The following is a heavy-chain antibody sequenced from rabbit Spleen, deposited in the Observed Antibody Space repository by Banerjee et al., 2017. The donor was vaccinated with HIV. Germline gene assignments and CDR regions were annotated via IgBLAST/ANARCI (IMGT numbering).Heavy chain of an antibody. CDR1: GFSFSSSNY. CDR3: ARDGVGNVGVNFDL. CDR2: IYGDSSSTI. D-gene: IGHD5-1*01. Sequence: QSLQESGGDLVKPGASLTLTCTASGFSFSSSNYMCWVRQAPGKGLEWIACIYGDSSSTIYYASWAKGRFTISKGSSTTVTLQMTSLTAADTATYFCARDGVGNVGVNFDLWGPGTLVTVS. J-gene: IGHJ4*01. V-gene: IGHV1S40*01.